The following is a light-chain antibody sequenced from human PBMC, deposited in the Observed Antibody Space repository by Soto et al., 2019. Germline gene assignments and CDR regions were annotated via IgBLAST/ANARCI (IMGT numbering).Light chain of an antibody. CDR3: QQYGSSPWT. J-gene: IGKJ1*01. CDR2: GAS. V-gene: IGKV4-1*01. Sequence: DIVMTQSPESLAVSLGERATINCKSSQSVLYSSNNKNYLAWYQQKHGQAPRLXIYGASSRATGIPDRFSGSGSGTDFTLTISRLEPEDFAVYYCQQYGSSPWTFGQGTQVDIK. CDR1: QSVLYSSNNKNY.